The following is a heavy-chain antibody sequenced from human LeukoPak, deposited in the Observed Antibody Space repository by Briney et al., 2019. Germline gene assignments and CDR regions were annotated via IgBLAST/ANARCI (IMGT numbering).Heavy chain of an antibody. CDR2: ISYDGRDK. D-gene: IGHD1-7*01. CDR1: GFTFSSSV. V-gene: IGHV3-30*03. CDR3: ARETGNYYFDF. J-gene: IGHJ4*02. Sequence: GGSLRLSCAASGFTFSSSVMHWVRQAPGKGLEWVAAISYDGRDKYFADSVKGRFTISRDNSKNTVDLQVNGLRAEDTAVYCCARETGNYYFDFWGQGTLVTVSS.